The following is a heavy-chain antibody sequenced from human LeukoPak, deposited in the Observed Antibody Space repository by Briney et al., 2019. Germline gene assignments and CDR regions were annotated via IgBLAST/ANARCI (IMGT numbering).Heavy chain of an antibody. CDR1: GGSISSGSYY. V-gene: IGHV4-61*02. CDR2: IYTSGST. J-gene: IGHJ6*03. D-gene: IGHD3-10*01. CDR3: ARVTYYYGSGSFYYYMDV. Sequence: SQTLPLTCTVSGGSISSGSYYWSWIRQPAGKGLEWIGRIYTSGSTNYNPSLKSRVTISVGTSKNQFSLKLSSVTAADTAVYYCARVTYYYGSGSFYYYMDVWGKGTTVTVSS.